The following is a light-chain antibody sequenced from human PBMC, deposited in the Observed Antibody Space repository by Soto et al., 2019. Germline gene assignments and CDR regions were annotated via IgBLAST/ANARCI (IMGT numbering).Light chain of an antibody. CDR1: QSISSC. CDR3: QQSNIFPYT. V-gene: IGKV1-12*01. J-gene: IGKJ2*01. Sequence: DILMTQSPSSVSASVGDRVTITCRASQSISSCLAWYQQKPGKAPKLLISGASRLQSGVPSRFSGSGSGTDFTLTISSLQPEDFATYFCQQSNIFPYTFGQGTKLEIK. CDR2: GAS.